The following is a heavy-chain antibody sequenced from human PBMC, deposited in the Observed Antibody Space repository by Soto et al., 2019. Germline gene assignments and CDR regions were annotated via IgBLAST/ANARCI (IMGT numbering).Heavy chain of an antibody. V-gene: IGHV3-11*01. CDR2: IGSGGSTI. CDR3: VRDSIRDKRVDACLI. Sequence: SWISQAPGKGLEWVAYIGSGGSTIYYAGSVKGGFTISRDNAKNSLYLQMNSLRAEDTAVYYCVRDSIRDKRVDACLIWREEPMVTV. J-gene: IGHJ3*02. D-gene: IGHD2-21*01.